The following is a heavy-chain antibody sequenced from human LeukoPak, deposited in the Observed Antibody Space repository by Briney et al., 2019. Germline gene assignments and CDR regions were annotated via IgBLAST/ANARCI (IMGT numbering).Heavy chain of an antibody. Sequence: SETLSLTCTVSGYSISSGYYWGWIRQPPGKGLEWIGSIYHSGSTYYNPSLKSRVTISVDTSKNQFSLKLSSVTAADTAVCYCARVASGWWFDYWGQGTLVTVSS. J-gene: IGHJ4*02. CDR3: ARVASGWWFDY. D-gene: IGHD6-19*01. CDR1: GYSISSGYY. V-gene: IGHV4-38-2*02. CDR2: IYHSGST.